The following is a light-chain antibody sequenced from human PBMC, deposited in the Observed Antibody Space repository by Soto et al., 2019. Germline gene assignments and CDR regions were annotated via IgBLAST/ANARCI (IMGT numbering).Light chain of an antibody. J-gene: IGLJ2*01. CDR3: ASYTMTNTLV. Sequence: QAVVNQPASVSGSPGQSITISCTGTSNDFGNYKYVSWYQHHPGKAPKLLLYSVNNRPSGVSDRFSGSKSITSASLTISGLQTADEAHYFCASYTMTNTLVFGGGTKVTVL. CDR2: SVN. V-gene: IGLV2-14*01. CDR1: SNDFGNYKY.